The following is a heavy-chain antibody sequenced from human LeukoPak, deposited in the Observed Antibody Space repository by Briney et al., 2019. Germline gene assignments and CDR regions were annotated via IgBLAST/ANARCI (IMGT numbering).Heavy chain of an antibody. Sequence: GASVKVSCKASGGTFSSYAISWVRQAPGQGLEWMGGIIPIFGTANYAQKFQGRVTITADESTSTAYMELSSLRSEDTAVYYCARGVVRGVIETNWFDPWGQGTLVTVSS. V-gene: IGHV1-69*13. J-gene: IGHJ5*02. CDR3: ARGVVRGVIETNWFDP. CDR2: IIPIFGTA. CDR1: GGTFSSYA. D-gene: IGHD3-10*01.